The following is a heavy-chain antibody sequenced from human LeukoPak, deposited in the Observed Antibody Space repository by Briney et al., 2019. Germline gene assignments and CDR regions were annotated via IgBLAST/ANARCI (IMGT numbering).Heavy chain of an antibody. J-gene: IGHJ5*02. D-gene: IGHD2-8*02. CDR3: ARDSGGS. V-gene: IGHV3-7*01. Sequence: GRSLRLSCAASGFTFSSYWMSWVRRAPGKGLEWVANIKQDGSEKNYVDSVKGRFTMSRENAKNSLYLKMNSLRAEDTAVYYCARDSGGSWGQGTLVTVSS. CDR2: IKQDGSEK. CDR1: GFTFSSYW.